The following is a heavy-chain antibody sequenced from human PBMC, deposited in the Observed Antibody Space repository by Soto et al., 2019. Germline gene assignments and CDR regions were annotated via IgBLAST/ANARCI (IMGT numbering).Heavy chain of an antibody. Sequence: PSETLSLTCIVSGESISSSSYYWGWIRQPPGKGLEWIGSIYYSGRTYYNPSFKSRVTISIDTSKNQFSLKLSSVTATDTAVYYCARDSTQRWSSVENWFDPWGQGTLVTVSS. J-gene: IGHJ5*02. CDR3: ARDSTQRWSSVENWFDP. D-gene: IGHD1-26*01. CDR1: GESISSSSYY. CDR2: IYYSGRT. V-gene: IGHV4-39*02.